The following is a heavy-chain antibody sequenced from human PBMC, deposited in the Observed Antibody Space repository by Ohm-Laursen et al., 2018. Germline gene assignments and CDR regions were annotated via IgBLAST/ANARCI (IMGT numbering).Heavy chain of an antibody. CDR3: ARSGSYLTYVDY. D-gene: IGHD1-26*01. V-gene: IGHV4-59*01. CDR2: IYYSGST. J-gene: IGHJ4*02. CDR1: GGSISFYY. Sequence: SETLSLTCIVSGGSISFYYWSWIRQPPGKGLEWIGYIYYSGSTNYNPSLKSRVTISVDTSKNQFSLKLSSVTAADTAVYYCARSGSYLTYVDYWGQGTLVTVSS.